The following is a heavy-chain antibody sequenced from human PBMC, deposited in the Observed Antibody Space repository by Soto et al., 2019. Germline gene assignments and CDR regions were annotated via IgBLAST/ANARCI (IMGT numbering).Heavy chain of an antibody. CDR2: MNPSNGNA. V-gene: IGHV1-8*01. CDR1: GYTFITYD. D-gene: IGHD6-25*01. CDR3: ARRKERSCPNDFDS. Sequence: ASVKVSCKASGYTFITYDINWVRQATGQGLEWMGWMNPSNGNAGYAQKFQGRLTMTRNTSISTAYMELSSLRSDDTAVYFCARRKERSCPNDFDSWGQGSQVTVSS. J-gene: IGHJ4*02.